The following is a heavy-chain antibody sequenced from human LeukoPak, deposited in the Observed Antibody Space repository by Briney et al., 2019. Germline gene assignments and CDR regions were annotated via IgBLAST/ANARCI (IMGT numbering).Heavy chain of an antibody. V-gene: IGHV3-53*01. J-gene: IGHJ4*02. Sequence: GGSLRLSCAASGFTVSSNYMSWVRQAPGKGLEWVSVIYSGGSTYYADSVKGRFTISRDNSKNTLYLQMNSLRAEDTAVYYCARHKENYGDSCLDDDWGQGTLVTVSS. D-gene: IGHD4-17*01. CDR1: GFTVSSNY. CDR2: IYSGGST. CDR3: ARHKENYGDSCLDDD.